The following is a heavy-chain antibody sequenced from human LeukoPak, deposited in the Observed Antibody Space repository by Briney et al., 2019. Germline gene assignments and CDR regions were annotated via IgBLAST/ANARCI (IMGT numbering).Heavy chain of an antibody. CDR1: GYTFTGYY. J-gene: IGHJ4*02. D-gene: IGHD3-9*01. Sequence: ASVKVSCKTSGYTFTGYYIHWVRQAPGQGLEWMGWINPDSGDTNSAQKFQGRVTMTTDTSISTAYMELSRLRSDDTAVYYCARGFDWLEYYFGYWGQGTLVTVSS. CDR2: INPDSGDT. CDR3: ARGFDWLEYYFGY. V-gene: IGHV1-2*02.